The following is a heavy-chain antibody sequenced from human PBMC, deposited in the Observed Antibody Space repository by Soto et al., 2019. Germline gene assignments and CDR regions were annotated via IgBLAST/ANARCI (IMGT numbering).Heavy chain of an antibody. V-gene: IGHV3-23*01. Sequence: PGGSLRLSCAASGFTFSSYAMSWVRQAPGKGLEWVSTISRSGDNTYYPDSVKGRFTISRDNSKNTVYLQMNSLRVEDTAVYFCAKGPQIVGVTNIFDYWGQGTLVTVSS. CDR3: AKGPQIVGVTNIFDY. CDR1: GFTFSSYA. J-gene: IGHJ4*02. D-gene: IGHD1-26*01. CDR2: ISRSGDNT.